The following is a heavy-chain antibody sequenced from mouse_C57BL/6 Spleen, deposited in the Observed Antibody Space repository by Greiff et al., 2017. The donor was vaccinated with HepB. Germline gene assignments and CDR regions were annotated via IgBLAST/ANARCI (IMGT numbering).Heavy chain of an antibody. Sequence: QVQLQQSGPELVKPGASVKISCKASGYAFSSSWMNWVKQRPGKGLEWIGRIYPGDGDTNYNGKFKGKATLTADKSSSTAYMQLSSLTSEDSAVYFCARLGDHRDFDYWGQGTTLTVSS. V-gene: IGHV1-82*01. CDR1: GYAFSSSW. CDR3: ARLGDHRDFDY. J-gene: IGHJ2*01. CDR2: IYPGDGDT. D-gene: IGHD2-14*01.